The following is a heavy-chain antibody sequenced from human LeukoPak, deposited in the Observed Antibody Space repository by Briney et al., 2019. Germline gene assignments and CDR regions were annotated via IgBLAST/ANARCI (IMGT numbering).Heavy chain of an antibody. V-gene: IGHV4-4*02. Sequence: PSGTLSLTCGVSGGSISSTNWRSWVRQPPGQGLEWIGEISLSGLTNYNPSLKSRVTMSLDKSKNHLPLNLTSVTAADTAVYYCSRESGAFSPFGYWGQGTLVTVSS. J-gene: IGHJ4*02. D-gene: IGHD1-26*01. CDR2: ISLSGLT. CDR1: GGSISSTNW. CDR3: SRESGAFSPFGY.